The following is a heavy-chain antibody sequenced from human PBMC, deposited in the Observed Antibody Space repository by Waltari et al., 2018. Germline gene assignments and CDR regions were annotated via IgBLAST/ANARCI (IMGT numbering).Heavy chain of an antibody. D-gene: IGHD6-19*01. V-gene: IGHV3-33*06. CDR1: GFTFRSYG. Sequence: QVQLVESGGGVVQPGRSLRLSCAASGFTFRSYGMHWVRQAPGKGLEWVAVIWYDGSNKYYADSVKGRFTISRDNSKNTLYLQMNSLRAEDTAVYYCAKPVAGPDAFDIWGQGTMVTVSS. CDR2: IWYDGSNK. CDR3: AKPVAGPDAFDI. J-gene: IGHJ3*02.